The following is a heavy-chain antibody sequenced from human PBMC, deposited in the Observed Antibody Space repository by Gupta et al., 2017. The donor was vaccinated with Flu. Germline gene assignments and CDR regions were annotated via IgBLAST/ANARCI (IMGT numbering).Heavy chain of an antibody. J-gene: IGHJ3*02. CDR3: AREKGRRAFDI. V-gene: IGHV4-4*02. Sequence: GLEWIGEIYHSGSTNYNPSLKSRVTISVDKSKNQFSLKLSSVTAADTAVYYCAREKGRRAFDIWGQGTMVTVSS. CDR2: IYHSGST.